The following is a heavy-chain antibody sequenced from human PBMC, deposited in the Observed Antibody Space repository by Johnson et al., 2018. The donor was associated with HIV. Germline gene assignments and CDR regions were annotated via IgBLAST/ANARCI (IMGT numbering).Heavy chain of an antibody. D-gene: IGHD3-22*01. V-gene: IGHV3-64*07. Sequence: VQLVESGGGLIQPGGSLRLSCAASGFSFTTYAMHWVRQAPGKGLECVSSISPNGEGTYYADSVKGRFTISRDNSKNTLYLQMNSLRAEDTAVCYGARDHDRRTMIEDAVDIWGQGTMVTVSS. CDR2: ISPNGEGT. CDR3: ARDHDRRTMIEDAVDI. J-gene: IGHJ3*02. CDR1: GFSFTTYA.